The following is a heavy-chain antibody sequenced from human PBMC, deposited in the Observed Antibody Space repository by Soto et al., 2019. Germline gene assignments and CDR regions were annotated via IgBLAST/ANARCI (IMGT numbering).Heavy chain of an antibody. CDR2: INHSGST. J-gene: IGHJ3*02. CDR3: ARGRDSSNLDAFDI. Sequence: SETLSLTCAVYGGSFSGHYWTWIRQPPGTGLEWIGEINHSGSTNYNPSLKSRVTISVDTSKNQFSLILNSVTAEDTAVYYCARGRDSSNLDAFDIWGQGTMVTVSS. D-gene: IGHD3-22*01. V-gene: IGHV4-34*01. CDR1: GGSFSGHY.